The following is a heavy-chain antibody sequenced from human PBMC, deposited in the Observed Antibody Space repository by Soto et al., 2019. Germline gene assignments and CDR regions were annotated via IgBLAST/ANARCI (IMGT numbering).Heavy chain of an antibody. CDR1: GGSISSGGYY. V-gene: IGHV4-31*03. D-gene: IGHD6-13*01. J-gene: IGHJ3*02. CDR2: IYYSGST. CDR3: ARETLFGYSSIWYATGAFDI. Sequence: QVQLQESGPGLVKPSQTLSLTCTVSGGSISSGGYYWSWIRQHPGKGLEWIGYIYYSGSTYYNPSPKSRVTISVDTSKNQYSLKLSSVTAADTAVYYCARETLFGYSSIWYATGAFDIWGQGTMVTVSS.